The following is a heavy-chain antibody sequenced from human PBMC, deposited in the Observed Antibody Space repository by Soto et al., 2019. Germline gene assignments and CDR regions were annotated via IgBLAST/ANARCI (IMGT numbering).Heavy chain of an antibody. J-gene: IGHJ4*02. Sequence: QVPLVESGGGVVQPGRSLRLSCAASGFTLSSHAMHWVRQPPGKGLEWVTLISYDGSNKYYADSVKGRFTISRDTSKNTLYLQMSSLRPEDTAVYYCARGQDHWGQGTLVTVSS. CDR1: GFTLSSHA. CDR2: ISYDGSNK. CDR3: ARGQDH. V-gene: IGHV3-30-3*01.